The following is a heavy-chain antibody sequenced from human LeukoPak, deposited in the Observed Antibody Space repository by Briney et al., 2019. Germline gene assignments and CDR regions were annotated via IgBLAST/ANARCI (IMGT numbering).Heavy chain of an antibody. Sequence: GRALRLSCAASGFTFSSYAMHWVRQAPGKGLEWVALRSYDGSNKYYADSVKGRFTISRDNSKNTLYLQMKSLRAKDTAVYYCERDVLGGEYVIYYGMDVWGQGTTVTVSS. CDR3: ERDVLGGEYVIYYGMDV. CDR1: GFTFSSYA. J-gene: IGHJ6*02. CDR2: RSYDGSNK. D-gene: IGHD4-17*01. V-gene: IGHV3-30*04.